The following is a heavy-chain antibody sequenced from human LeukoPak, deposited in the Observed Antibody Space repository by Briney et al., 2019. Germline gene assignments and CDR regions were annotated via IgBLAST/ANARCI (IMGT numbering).Heavy chain of an antibody. J-gene: IGHJ6*03. CDR1: GGSFSGYY. Sequence: SETLSLTCAVYGGSFSGYYWSWIRQPPGKGLEWIGEINHSGSTNYNPSLKSRVTIPVDTSKNQFSLKLSSVIAADTAVYYGARVLWQRCLQLGYYYMDVWGKGTTVTVSS. D-gene: IGHD5-24*01. V-gene: IGHV4-34*01. CDR3: ARVLWQRCLQLGYYYMDV. CDR2: INHSGST.